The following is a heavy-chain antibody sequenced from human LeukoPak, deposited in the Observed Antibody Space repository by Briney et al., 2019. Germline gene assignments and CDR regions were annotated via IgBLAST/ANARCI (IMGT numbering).Heavy chain of an antibody. CDR2: ISAYNGNT. V-gene: IGHV1-18*01. CDR1: GYTFTSYG. D-gene: IGHD6-6*01. CDR3: VLDLPASNY. J-gene: IGHJ4*02. Sequence: PGESLKISCKVSGYTFTSYGISWVRQAPGQGLEWMGWISAYNGNTNCAQKLQGRVTMTTDTSTSTAYMELRSLRSDDTAVYYCVLDLPASNYWGQGTLVTVSS.